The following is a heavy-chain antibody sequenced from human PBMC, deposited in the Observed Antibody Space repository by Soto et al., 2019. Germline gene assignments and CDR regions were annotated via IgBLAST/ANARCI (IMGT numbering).Heavy chain of an antibody. CDR1: GGSFSGYY. Sequence: SETVSLTCAVYGGSFSGYYWSWIRQPPGKGLEWIGEINHSGSTNYNPSLKSRVTISVDTSKNQFSLKLSSVTAADTAVYYCARDDYGDYEFYYYGMDVWGQGTTVTVSS. CDR2: INHSGST. CDR3: ARDDYGDYEFYYYGMDV. D-gene: IGHD4-17*01. V-gene: IGHV4-34*01. J-gene: IGHJ6*02.